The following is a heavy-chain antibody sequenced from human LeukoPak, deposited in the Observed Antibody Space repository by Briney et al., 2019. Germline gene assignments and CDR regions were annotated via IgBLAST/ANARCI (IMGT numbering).Heavy chain of an antibody. V-gene: IGHV3-23*01. CDR2: ISGSGGST. CDR1: GFTFSSYA. D-gene: IGHD1-7*01. Sequence: GGSLRLSCAASGFTFSSYAMNWVRQAPGKGLEWVSGISGSGGSTYYADSVKGRFTISRDNSKNTLYLQMNSLRAEDTAVYYCAKRRGLELLYYYYMDVWGKGTTVTVSS. CDR3: AKRRGLELLYYYYMDV. J-gene: IGHJ6*03.